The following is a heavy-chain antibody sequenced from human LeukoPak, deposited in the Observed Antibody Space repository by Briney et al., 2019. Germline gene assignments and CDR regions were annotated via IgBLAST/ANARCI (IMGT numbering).Heavy chain of an antibody. J-gene: IGHJ4*02. CDR1: GFTFSSYA. V-gene: IGHV3-23*01. CDR3: VKAERFSGTKTPDY. D-gene: IGHD1-26*01. CDR2: ISGSGRNT. Sequence: PGGSLRLSCAASGFTFSSYAMSWIRQAPGKGLEWVSVISGSGRNTDYADSVRGRFAISRDNSKNTLFLQMDSLRAEDTAVYYCVKAERFSGTKTPDYWGQGTLVIVSS.